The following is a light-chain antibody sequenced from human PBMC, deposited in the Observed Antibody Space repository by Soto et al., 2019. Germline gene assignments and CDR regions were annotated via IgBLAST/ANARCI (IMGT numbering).Light chain of an antibody. Sequence: EIVLTQSPGTLSLSPGERATLSCRASQSVSSSYFAWYQQKPGHAPRLLIYGASSRATGIPDRFSGSGSGVDFALTISSLEPEDCAVYYCQQYGSSPPYTFGQGTKLEIK. CDR1: QSVSSSY. CDR2: GAS. V-gene: IGKV3-20*01. CDR3: QQYGSSPPYT. J-gene: IGKJ2*01.